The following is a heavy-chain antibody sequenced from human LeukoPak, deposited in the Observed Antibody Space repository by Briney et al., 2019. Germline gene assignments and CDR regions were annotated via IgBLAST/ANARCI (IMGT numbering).Heavy chain of an antibody. J-gene: IGHJ6*03. V-gene: IGHV3-7*01. CDR1: GFTFSSYW. Sequence: PGGSLRLPCAASGFTFSSYWMSWVRQAPGKGLEWVANIKQDGSEKYYVDSVKGRFTISRDNAKNSLYLQMNSLRADDTAMYYCAREYYFSHIDGWGKGTTVTVSS. CDR2: IKQDGSEK. CDR3: AREYYFSHIDG. D-gene: IGHD3-10*01.